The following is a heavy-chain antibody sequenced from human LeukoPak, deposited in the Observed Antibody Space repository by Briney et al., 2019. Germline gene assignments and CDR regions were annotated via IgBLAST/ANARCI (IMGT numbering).Heavy chain of an antibody. J-gene: IGHJ6*04. CDR2: IYTSGST. Sequence: PSETLSLTCTVSGGSISSGSYYWSWIRQPAGKGLEWIGRIYTSGSTNYNPSLKSRVTISVDTSRNQFSLKLSSVTAADTAVYYCARDRFDYSRDVWGKGTTVTVSS. CDR3: ARDRFDYSRDV. V-gene: IGHV4-61*02. CDR1: GGSISSGSYY.